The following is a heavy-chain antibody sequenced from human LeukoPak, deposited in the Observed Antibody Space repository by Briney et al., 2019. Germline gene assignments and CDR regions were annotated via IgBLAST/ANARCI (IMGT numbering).Heavy chain of an antibody. CDR3: AKAGATRVGPTGYFDY. V-gene: IGHV3-30*02. J-gene: IGHJ4*02. CDR1: GFTFSSYG. D-gene: IGHD1-26*01. Sequence: QSGGSLRLSCAASGFTFSSYGMHWVRQAPGKGLEWVAFIRYDGSNKYYADSVKGRFTISRDNSKNTLYLQMNSLRAEDTAVYFCAKAGATRVGPTGYFDYWGQGTLVTVSS. CDR2: IRYDGSNK.